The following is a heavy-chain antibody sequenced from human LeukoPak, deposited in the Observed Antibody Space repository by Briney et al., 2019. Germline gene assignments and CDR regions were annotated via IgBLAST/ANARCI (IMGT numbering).Heavy chain of an antibody. J-gene: IGHJ6*02. CDR3: ARVSPYYYYGMDV. V-gene: IGHV1-69*04. CDR2: IIPILGIA. CDR1: GGTFSSYA. Sequence: SVKVSCKASGGTFSSYAISWVRQAPGQGLEWMGRIIPILGIANYAQKFQGRVTITADKSTSTVYMELSSLRSEDTAVYYCARVSPYYYYGMDVWGQGTTVTVSS.